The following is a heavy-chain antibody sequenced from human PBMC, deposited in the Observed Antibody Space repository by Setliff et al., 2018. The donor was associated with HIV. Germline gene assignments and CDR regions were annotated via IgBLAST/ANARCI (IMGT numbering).Heavy chain of an antibody. V-gene: IGHV4-4*02. CDR1: GVSISDNNW. J-gene: IGHJ6*02. Sequence: SETLSLTCDVSGVSISDNNWWSWVRQPPGRGLEWIGEVYHTGSTNYNPSLKSRVTISVATSKNQFSLELNSVTTADTAVYYCARSRTSSGYYGVTGYGMDVWGQGTTVTVSS. CDR3: ARSRTSSGYYGVTGYGMDV. CDR2: VYHTGST. D-gene: IGHD3-22*01.